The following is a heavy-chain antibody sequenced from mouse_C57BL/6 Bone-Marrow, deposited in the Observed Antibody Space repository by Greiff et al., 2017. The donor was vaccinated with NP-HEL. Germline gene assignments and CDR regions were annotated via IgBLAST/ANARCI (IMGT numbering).Heavy chain of an antibody. V-gene: IGHV1-52*01. CDR3: ARWEYDWYANCIDY. D-gene: IGHD2-4*01. CDR1: GYTFTSYW. Sequence: VQLQQPGAELVRPGSSVKLSCKASGYTFTSYWMHWVKQRPIQGLEWIGNIDPSDSETNSNQKFKDKATLTVDKSSSTAYMQLSSLTSECSAVYYCARWEYDWYANCIDYWGQGTTLTVSS. CDR2: IDPSDSET. J-gene: IGHJ2*01.